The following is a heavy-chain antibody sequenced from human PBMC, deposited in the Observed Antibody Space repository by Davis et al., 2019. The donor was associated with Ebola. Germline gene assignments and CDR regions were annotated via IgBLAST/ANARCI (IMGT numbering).Heavy chain of an antibody. V-gene: IGHV3-30-3*01. CDR1: GFTFSRYA. CDR3: AREGYYYDSSGYFSY. CDR2: ISYDGSNK. Sequence: GESLKTSCAASGFTFSRYAMHWVRQAPGKGLEWVAVISYDGSNKYYADSVKGRFTISRDNSKNTLYLQMNSLRAEDTAVYYCAREGYYYDSSGYFSYWGQGTLVTVSS. J-gene: IGHJ4*02. D-gene: IGHD3-22*01.